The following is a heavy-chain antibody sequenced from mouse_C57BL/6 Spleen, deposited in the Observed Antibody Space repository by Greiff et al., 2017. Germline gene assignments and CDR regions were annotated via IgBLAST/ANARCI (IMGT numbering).Heavy chain of an antibody. J-gene: IGHJ3*01. Sequence: DVKLVESGGGLVKPGGSLKLSCAASGFTFSDYGMHWVRQAPEKGLEWVAYISSGSSTIYYADTVKGRFTISRDNAKNTLFLQMTSLRSEDTAMYYCAREKNGNYEDWFAYWGQGTLVTVSA. CDR1: GFTFSDYG. V-gene: IGHV5-17*01. CDR2: ISSGSSTI. D-gene: IGHD2-1*01. CDR3: AREKNGNYEDWFAY.